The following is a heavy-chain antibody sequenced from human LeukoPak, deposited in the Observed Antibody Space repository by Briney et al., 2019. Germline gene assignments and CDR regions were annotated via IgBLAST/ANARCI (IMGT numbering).Heavy chain of an antibody. CDR2: IHSSGST. CDR3: ARDRPGGSSLDY. V-gene: IGHV4-59*01. D-gene: IGHD6-13*01. Sequence: SETLSLTCTVSGGSICGDYWSWIRQSPGKGLEWIAYIHSSGSTCYNPSLKSRVTISVDTSKNEFSLKLTSVNAADTAVYYCARDRPGGSSLDYWGQGILVTVSS. CDR1: GGSICGDY. J-gene: IGHJ4*02.